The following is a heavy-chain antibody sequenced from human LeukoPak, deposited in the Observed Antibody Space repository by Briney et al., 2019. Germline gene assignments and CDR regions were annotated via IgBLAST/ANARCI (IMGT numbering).Heavy chain of an antibody. CDR1: GYTFTSYG. J-gene: IGHJ3*02. D-gene: IGHD3-3*01. Sequence: ASVKVSCKASGYTFTSYGISWVRQAPGQGLEWMGWISAYNGNTNYAQELQGRVTMTTDTSTSTAYMELRSLRSDDTAVYCCARTTIFGVVTGPDAFDIWGQGTMVTVSS. CDR3: ARTTIFGVVTGPDAFDI. CDR2: ISAYNGNT. V-gene: IGHV1-18*01.